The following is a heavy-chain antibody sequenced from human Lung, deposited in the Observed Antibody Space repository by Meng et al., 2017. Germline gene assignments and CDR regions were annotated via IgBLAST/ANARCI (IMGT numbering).Heavy chain of an antibody. CDR2: IYHSGST. V-gene: IGHV4-4*02. CDR1: GGSISSSNW. D-gene: IGHD3-10*01. Sequence: QGQLEEPGPGLGKPSGPLSLTCAVSGGSISSSNWWSWVRQPPGKGLEWIGEIYHSGSTNYNPSLKSRVTISVDKSKNQFSLKLSSVTAADTAVYYCARGSITMVRGVSVFDPWGQGTLVTVFS. J-gene: IGHJ5*02. CDR3: ARGSITMVRGVSVFDP.